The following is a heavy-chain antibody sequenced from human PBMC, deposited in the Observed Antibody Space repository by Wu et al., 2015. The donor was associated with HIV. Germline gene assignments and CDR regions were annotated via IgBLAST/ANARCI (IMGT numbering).Heavy chain of an antibody. D-gene: IGHD2-8*01. Sequence: QVHLVQSGAEVKKPGASVKVSCKASGYTFTGYYMHWVRQAPGQGLEWMGWINPNSGGTNSAHKFQGRVTMTRDTSISTAYMELKSLTSDDTAVYFCARGGHCTQGVCYYLEYWGQGTLVTVSS. V-gene: IGHV1-2*02. CDR3: ARGGHCTQGVCYYLEY. J-gene: IGHJ4*02. CDR1: GYTFTGYY. CDR2: INPNSGGT.